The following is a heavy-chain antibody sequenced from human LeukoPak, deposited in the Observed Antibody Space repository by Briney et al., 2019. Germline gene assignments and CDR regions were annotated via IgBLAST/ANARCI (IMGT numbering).Heavy chain of an antibody. J-gene: IGHJ4*02. V-gene: IGHV4-61*08. D-gene: IGHD1-26*01. Sequence: PSETLSLTCTVSGGSISSGGYYWSWIRQRPGKGLEWIGYIYYSGSTNYNPSLKSRLTISVDTSRNQFSLKLSSVTAADTAVYYCARHGHLGGSSYFDYWGQGTLVTVSS. CDR3: ARHGHLGGSSYFDY. CDR1: GGSISSGGYY. CDR2: IYYSGST.